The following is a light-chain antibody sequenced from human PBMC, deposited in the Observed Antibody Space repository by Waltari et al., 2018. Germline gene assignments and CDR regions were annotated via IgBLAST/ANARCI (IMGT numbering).Light chain of an antibody. V-gene: IGLV2-14*01. CDR2: EVS. CDR1: SRDVGGYTF. CDR3: SSYTFTSTPVV. J-gene: IGLJ2*01. Sequence: QSALTQPASVSGSPGQSITISCTGTSRDVGGYTFVSWYQQHPGKAPKLMIYEVSNRPSGLSNRFSGSKSGNTASLTISGLQAEDEADYYCSSYTFTSTPVVFGGGTKVTVL.